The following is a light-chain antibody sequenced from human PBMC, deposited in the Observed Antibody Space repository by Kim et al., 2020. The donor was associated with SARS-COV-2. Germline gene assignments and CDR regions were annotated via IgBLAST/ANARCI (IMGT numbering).Light chain of an antibody. CDR1: QSVSSN. V-gene: IGKV3-15*01. J-gene: IGKJ2*03. Sequence: EIVMTQSPATLSVSPGERATLSCRASQSVSSNLAWYQQKPGQAPRLLIYGTSTRATGIPFRFSGSGSGTEFTLTISSLQSEDFALYYCLQYSDWPPYSFGQGTKLES. CDR2: GTS. CDR3: LQYSDWPPYS.